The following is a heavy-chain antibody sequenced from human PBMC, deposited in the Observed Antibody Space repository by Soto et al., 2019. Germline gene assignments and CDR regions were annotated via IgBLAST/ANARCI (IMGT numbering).Heavy chain of an antibody. CDR2: IYYSGST. CDR3: ARIITYYDFWSGPTYYYYGMDV. Sequence: SETLSLTCAVYGGFLSESYWTWIRQPPGKGLEWIGSIYYSGSTYYNPSLKSRVTISVDTSKNQFSLKLSSVTAADTAVYYCARIITYYDFWSGPTYYYYGMDVWGQGTTVT. J-gene: IGHJ6*02. D-gene: IGHD3-3*01. V-gene: IGHV4-39*01. CDR1: GGFLSESY.